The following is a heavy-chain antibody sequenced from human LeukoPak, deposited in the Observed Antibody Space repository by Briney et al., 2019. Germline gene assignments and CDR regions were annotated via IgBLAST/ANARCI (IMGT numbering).Heavy chain of an antibody. CDR3: ARQGGYIAPLAF. V-gene: IGHV4-59*08. J-gene: IGHJ4*02. Sequence: PSETLSLTCTVSGGSISSYYWSWIRQPPGKGLEWIGYISYSGNTNYNPSLKSRVTISVDTSKNQFSLKLSSVTAADTAVYYCARQGGYIAPLAFWGQGTLVTVSA. CDR1: GGSISSYY. D-gene: IGHD6-13*01. CDR2: ISYSGNT.